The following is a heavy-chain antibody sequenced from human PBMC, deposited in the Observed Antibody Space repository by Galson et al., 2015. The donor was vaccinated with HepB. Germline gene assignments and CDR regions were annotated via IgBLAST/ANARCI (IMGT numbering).Heavy chain of an antibody. V-gene: IGHV3-69-1*01. D-gene: IGHD3-3*01. J-gene: IGHJ6*03. CDR3: ARDLFAVSPPPTNYMDV. CDR2: ISSSGTV. CDR1: GFFFSDYN. Sequence: SLRLSCAASGFFFSDYNMNWVRQAPGKGLEWVSSISSSGTVYYADSLKGRSTISRDNAKNSLDLQVNSLRAEDTAAYYCARDLFAVSPPPTNYMDVWGTGTTVTVSS.